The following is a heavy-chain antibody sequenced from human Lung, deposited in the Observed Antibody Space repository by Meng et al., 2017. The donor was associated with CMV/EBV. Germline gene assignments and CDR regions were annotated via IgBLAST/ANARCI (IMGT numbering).Heavy chain of an antibody. CDR3: AREAGRDGYATPKFDY. V-gene: IGHV4-31*03. Sequence: QEGGPGLGQPSQSLSLPCTVSGGSIGSGGYYWSWIRQHPGKGLEWIGYIYYTGSTFYNPSLNSRVTISVDTSKNQFSLKLIPATAADTAVYYCAREAGRDGYATPKFDYWGQGTLVTVSS. CDR1: GGSIGSGGYY. CDR2: IYYTGST. D-gene: IGHD5-24*01. J-gene: IGHJ4*02.